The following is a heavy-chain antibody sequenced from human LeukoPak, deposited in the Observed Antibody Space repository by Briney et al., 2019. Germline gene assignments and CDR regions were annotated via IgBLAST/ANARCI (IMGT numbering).Heavy chain of an antibody. CDR1: GGSFSGFS. CDR3: ARGGRGAAARLLVY. Sequence: SETLSLTCAVYGGSFSGFSWSWIRQPPGKGLEWIGEISHSGRTKYNPSLKSRVTIFLDTSKNQFSLKVTSVTAADTAIYYCARGGRGAAARLLVYWGQGTLVTVSS. V-gene: IGHV4-34*01. J-gene: IGHJ4*02. D-gene: IGHD6-13*01. CDR2: ISHSGRT.